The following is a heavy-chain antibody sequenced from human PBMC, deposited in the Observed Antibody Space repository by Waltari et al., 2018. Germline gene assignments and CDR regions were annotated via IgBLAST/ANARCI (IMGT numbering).Heavy chain of an antibody. CDR2: IWHEGSNE. Sequence: QVQLVESGGGVAQPGRSLRLSCAASGFTFSRFGLHWVRQAPGKGLKWVEGIWHEGSNEYYVDSVKGRFTISRDKSKNTLYLQMNSLRAEDSAVYYCASQSTTLFDYWGQGTLVTVSS. V-gene: IGHV3-33*01. CDR3: ASQSTTLFDY. D-gene: IGHD2-15*01. CDR1: GFTFSRFG. J-gene: IGHJ4*02.